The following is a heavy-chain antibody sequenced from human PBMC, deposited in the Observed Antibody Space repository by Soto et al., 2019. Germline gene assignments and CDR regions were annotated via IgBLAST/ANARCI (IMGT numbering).Heavy chain of an antibody. J-gene: IGHJ5*02. CDR1: SDSIISSDFY. D-gene: IGHD3-3*02. CDR3: ARHSLALRKNNWFDP. Sequence: PSETLSLTCTVSSDSIISSDFYWGWVRQPPGKGLEWIGSIFYLGSSYYNPSLKSRVTMSVDTSKNQSSLRLRSVTAADTALYFCARHSLALRKNNWFDPWGQGIMVTVSS. CDR2: IFYLGSS. V-gene: IGHV4-39*01.